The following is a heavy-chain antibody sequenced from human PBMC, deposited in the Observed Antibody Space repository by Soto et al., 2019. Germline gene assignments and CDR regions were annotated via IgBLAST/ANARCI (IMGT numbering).Heavy chain of an antibody. D-gene: IGHD2-2*01. CDR2: IYWDDDK. CDR3: AHRLDQLLGRSSWFDP. CDR1: GFSLSTSGVG. J-gene: IGHJ5*02. Sequence: GSGPTLVNPTQTLTLTCTFSGFSLSTSGVGVGWILQPPGKALEWLALIYWDDDKRYSPSLKSRLTITKDTSKNQVVLTMTNMDPVDTATYYCAHRLDQLLGRSSWFDPWGQGTLVTVSS. V-gene: IGHV2-5*02.